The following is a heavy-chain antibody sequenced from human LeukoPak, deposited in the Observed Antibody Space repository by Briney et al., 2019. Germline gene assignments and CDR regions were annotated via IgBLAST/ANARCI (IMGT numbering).Heavy chain of an antibody. CDR3: ARGRNGYSNSWYVNY. Sequence: SETLSLTCAVYGGSFSGYYWSWIRQPPGKGLEWIGEINHSGSTNYNPSLKSRVTISADTSKNQFSLKLSSVTAADTAVYYCARGRNGYSNSWYVNYWGQGTLVTVSS. CDR2: INHSGST. J-gene: IGHJ4*02. CDR1: GGSFSGYY. V-gene: IGHV4-34*01. D-gene: IGHD6-13*01.